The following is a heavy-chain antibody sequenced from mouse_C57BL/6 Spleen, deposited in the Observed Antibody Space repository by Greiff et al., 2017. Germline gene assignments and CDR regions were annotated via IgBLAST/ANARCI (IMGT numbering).Heavy chain of an antibody. D-gene: IGHD2-3*01. CDR1: GFTFSDYY. CDR3: ARDADGFNFDY. Sequence: EVKLVESEGGLVQPGSSMKLSCTASGFTFSDYYMAWVRQVPEKGLEWVANINYDGSSTYYLDSLKSRFIISRDNAKNILYLQMSSLKSEDKATYYWARDADGFNFDYWGQGTTLTVSS. CDR2: INYDGSST. J-gene: IGHJ2*01. V-gene: IGHV5-16*01.